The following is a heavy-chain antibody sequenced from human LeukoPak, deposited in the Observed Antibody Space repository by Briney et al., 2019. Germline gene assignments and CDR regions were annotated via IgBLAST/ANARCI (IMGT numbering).Heavy chain of an antibody. J-gene: IGHJ4*02. Sequence: GESLKISFKGSGYSFTSYWIGWVRQMPGKGLEWMGIIYPGDSDTRYSPSFQGQVTISADKSISTAYLQWSSLKASDTAIYYCARGHPLVEPAGAYDNWGQGTLVTVSS. CDR1: GYSFTSYW. D-gene: IGHD2-2*01. CDR3: ARGHPLVEPAGAYDN. CDR2: IYPGDSDT. V-gene: IGHV5-51*01.